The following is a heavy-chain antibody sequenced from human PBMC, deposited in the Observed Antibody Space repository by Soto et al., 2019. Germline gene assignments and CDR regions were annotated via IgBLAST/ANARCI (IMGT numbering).Heavy chain of an antibody. J-gene: IGHJ4*02. CDR2: ITYSGNT. CDR3: VRNRTRLTKTTAGLDI. D-gene: IGHD2-8*01. Sequence: WNNQPPGKGLEYIGYITYSGNTFYKSSLKSRIKMSVDTSKNQFSLRLTSVTAADTAVYFFVRNRTRLTKTTAGLDIWAQGMLVTGSS. V-gene: IGHV4-30-4*01.